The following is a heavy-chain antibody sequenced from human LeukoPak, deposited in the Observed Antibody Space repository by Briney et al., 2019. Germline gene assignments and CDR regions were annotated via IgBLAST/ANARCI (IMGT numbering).Heavy chain of an antibody. CDR1: GGSFSGYY. CDR3: AKRSRDGYNLLDY. D-gene: IGHD5-24*01. V-gene: IGHV3-23*01. Sequence: ETLSLTCAVYGGSFSGYYRSWIRQPPGKGLEWVSAISGSGGSTYYADSVKGRFTISRDNSKNTLYLQMNSLRAEGTAVYYCAKRSRDGYNLLDYWGQGTLVTVSS. CDR2: ISGSGGST. J-gene: IGHJ4*02.